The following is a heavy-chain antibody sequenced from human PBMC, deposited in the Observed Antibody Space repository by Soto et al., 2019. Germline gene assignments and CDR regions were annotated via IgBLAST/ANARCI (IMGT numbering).Heavy chain of an antibody. J-gene: IGHJ4*02. Sequence: GGSLRLSCAASGFTFSSYAMSWVRQAPGKGLEWVSAISGSGGSTYYADYVKGRFTISRDNSKNTLYLQMNSLRAEDMAVYYCAKEKLRFWGYGSYDYWGQGTLVTVSS. CDR3: AKEKLRFWGYGSYDY. CDR1: GFTFSSYA. V-gene: IGHV3-23*01. D-gene: IGHD3-3*01. CDR2: ISGSGGST.